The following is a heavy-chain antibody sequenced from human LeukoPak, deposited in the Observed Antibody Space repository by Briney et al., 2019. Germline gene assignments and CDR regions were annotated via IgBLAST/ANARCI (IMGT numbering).Heavy chain of an antibody. Sequence: EASVKVSCKASGGTFSSYTISWVRQAPGQGLEWMGRIIPILGIANYAQKFQGRVTITADKSTSTAYMELSSLRSEDTAVYYCARVGGPPHHNWYFDLWGRGTLVTVSS. V-gene: IGHV1-69*02. CDR3: ARVGGPPHHNWYFDL. D-gene: IGHD3-16*01. CDR2: IIPILGIA. CDR1: GGTFSSYT. J-gene: IGHJ2*01.